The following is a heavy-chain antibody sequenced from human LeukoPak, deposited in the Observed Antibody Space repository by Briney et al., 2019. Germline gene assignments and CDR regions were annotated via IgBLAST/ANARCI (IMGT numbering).Heavy chain of an antibody. J-gene: IGHJ4*02. CDR3: ASAGENYDSSGYYED. CDR2: IHHSGNT. V-gene: IGHV4-38-2*02. D-gene: IGHD3-22*01. CDR1: GYSISSGFY. Sequence: SETLSLTCTVSGYSISSGFYWGWIRQPPGKGLEWIGIIHHSGNTYYNPSLKSRLTISVDTSKNQFSLKLSSVTAADTAVYYCASAGENYDSSGYYEDWGQGTLVTVSS.